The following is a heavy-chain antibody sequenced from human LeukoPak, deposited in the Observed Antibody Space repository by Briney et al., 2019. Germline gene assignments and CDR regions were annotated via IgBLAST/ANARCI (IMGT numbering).Heavy chain of an antibody. Sequence: PSETLSLTCTVSGGSISSSSYYWGWIRQPPGKGLEWIGSIYYSGSTYYNPSLESRVTISVDTSKNQFSLKLSSVTAADTAVCYCARASASGSYELFDYWGQGTLVTVSS. CDR1: GGSISSSSYY. V-gene: IGHV4-39*07. CDR3: ARASASGSYELFDY. J-gene: IGHJ4*02. D-gene: IGHD1-26*01. CDR2: IYYSGST.